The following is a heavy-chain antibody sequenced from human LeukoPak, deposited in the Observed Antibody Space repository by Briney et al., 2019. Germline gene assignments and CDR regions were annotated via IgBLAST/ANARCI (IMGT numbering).Heavy chain of an antibody. V-gene: IGHV4-31*03. CDR2: IYYSGST. Sequence: PSETLSLTCTVSGGSISSGGYYWSWIRQHPGKGLEWIGYIYYSGSTYYNPSLKSRVTISVDTSKNQFSLKLSSVTAADTAVYYCARDTSYGDHYFDYWGQGTLVTVSS. CDR1: GGSISSGGYY. D-gene: IGHD4-17*01. J-gene: IGHJ4*02. CDR3: ARDTSYGDHYFDY.